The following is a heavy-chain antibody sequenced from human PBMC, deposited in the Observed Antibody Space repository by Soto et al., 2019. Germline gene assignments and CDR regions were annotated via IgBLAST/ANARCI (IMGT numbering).Heavy chain of an antibody. Sequence: GGSLRLSCAASGFTFSNYAMHWVRQAPGKGLEWMAVISYDGSNKYYADSVKGRFTISRDNSKNTLYVQMNSLRPEDTAVYYCARVIRDFWSGYSNWGQGT. J-gene: IGHJ4*02. CDR3: ARVIRDFWSGYSN. V-gene: IGHV3-30-3*01. CDR2: ISYDGSNK. D-gene: IGHD3-3*01. CDR1: GFTFSNYA.